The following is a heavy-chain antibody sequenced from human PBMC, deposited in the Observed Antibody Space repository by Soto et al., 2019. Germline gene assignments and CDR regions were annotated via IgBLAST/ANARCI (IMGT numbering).Heavy chain of an antibody. CDR2: IYHSGST. D-gene: IGHD3-16*01. CDR3: ARGLRGHAFDI. J-gene: IGHJ3*02. Sequence: SETLSLTCAVSGCSISSGGYSWSWIRQPPGKGLEWIGYIYHSGSTYYNPSLKSRVTISVDRSKNQFSLKLSSVTAADTAVYYCARGLRGHAFDIWGKGTMVTVSS. V-gene: IGHV4-30-2*01. CDR1: GCSISSGGYS.